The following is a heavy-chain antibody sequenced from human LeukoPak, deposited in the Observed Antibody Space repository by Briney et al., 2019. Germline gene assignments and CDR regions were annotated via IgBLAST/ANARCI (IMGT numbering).Heavy chain of an antibody. J-gene: IGHJ4*02. D-gene: IGHD5-12*01. V-gene: IGHV4-38-2*02. CDR3: ARGGGGGYDLGQ. CDR1: GYSISSGYY. CDR2: MYHSGSA. Sequence: SETLSLTCSVSGYSISSGYYWGWIRQPPGKGLEWIGSMYHSGSAYYNPSLRSRVTISVDTPKNQFSLKLSFVTAADTAIYHCARGGGGGYDLGQWGQGTLVTVSS.